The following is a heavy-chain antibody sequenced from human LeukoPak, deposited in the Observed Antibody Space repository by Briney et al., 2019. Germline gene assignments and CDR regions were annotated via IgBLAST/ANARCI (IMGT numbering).Heavy chain of an antibody. CDR1: GYTFIRYG. CDR3: ARGIWGSSGWYYFDY. D-gene: IGHD6-19*01. CDR2: LSTYNGST. J-gene: IGHJ4*02. V-gene: IGHV1-18*01. Sequence: ASVKVSCKASGYTFIRYGVNWVRQAPGQGLEWMGGLSTYNGSTNYAQKLHGRVTMTTDTSTSTAYMELRSLRSDDTTVYYCARGIWGSSGWYYFDYWGQGSLVTVSS.